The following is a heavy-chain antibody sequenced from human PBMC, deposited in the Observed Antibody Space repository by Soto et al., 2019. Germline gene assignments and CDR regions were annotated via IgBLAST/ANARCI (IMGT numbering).Heavy chain of an antibody. CDR2: IRKDGSQR. Sequence: EVQLVESGGGLVQPGGSLTLSCVASEFAFSSYWMTWVRQAPGKGLEWVANIRKDGSQRSYLDSVRGRFTISRDNSKNSLYMKMNGLGAEVSSLDFCARDVSPVSRFLYCGAFDMWGEGTVVTVSS. V-gene: IGHV3-7*01. CDR3: ARDVSPVSRFLYCGAFDM. J-gene: IGHJ3*02. CDR1: EFAFSSYW. D-gene: IGHD2-8*02.